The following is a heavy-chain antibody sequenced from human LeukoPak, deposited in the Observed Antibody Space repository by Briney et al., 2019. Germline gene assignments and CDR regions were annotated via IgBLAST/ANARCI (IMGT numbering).Heavy chain of an antibody. CDR2: IYYSGST. Sequence: ETXSLTCXXSGGSISSYYWSWIRQPPGKXLEWIGYIYYSGSTNYNPSLKSRVTISVDTSKNQFSLKLSSVTAADTAVYYCASFLRYCSSTSCYTDDYWGQGTLVTVSS. V-gene: IGHV4-59*01. CDR1: GGSISSYY. CDR3: ASFLRYCSSTSCYTDDY. D-gene: IGHD2-2*02. J-gene: IGHJ4*02.